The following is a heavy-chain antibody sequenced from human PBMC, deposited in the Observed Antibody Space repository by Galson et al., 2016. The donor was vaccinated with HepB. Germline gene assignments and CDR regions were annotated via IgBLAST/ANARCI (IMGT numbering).Heavy chain of an antibody. CDR3: ARNMYGAATNYIGDVFDI. D-gene: IGHD3-10*01. J-gene: IGHJ3*02. CDR1: GFTVSGDY. Sequence: SLRLSCAVSGFTVSGDYMSWVRQAPGKGLEWVSVLYRDGSTYYADSVEGRFTISRDNSRNTLYLQMNSLRAEDTAMYYCARNMYGAATNYIGDVFDIWGQGTMVTVSS. CDR2: LYRDGST. V-gene: IGHV3-53*01.